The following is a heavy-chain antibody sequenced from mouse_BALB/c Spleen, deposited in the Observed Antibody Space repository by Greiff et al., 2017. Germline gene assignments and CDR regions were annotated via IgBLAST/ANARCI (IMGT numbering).Heavy chain of an antibody. Sequence: DVQLQESGPGLVKPSQSLSLTCTVTGYSITSDYAWNWIRQFPGNKLEWMGYISYSGSTSYNPSLKSRISITRDTSKNQFFLQLNSVTTEDTATYYCAVPHYGSSPWFAYWGQGTLVTVSA. V-gene: IGHV3-2*02. D-gene: IGHD1-1*01. CDR1: GYSITSDYA. J-gene: IGHJ3*01. CDR3: AVPHYGSSPWFAY. CDR2: ISYSGST.